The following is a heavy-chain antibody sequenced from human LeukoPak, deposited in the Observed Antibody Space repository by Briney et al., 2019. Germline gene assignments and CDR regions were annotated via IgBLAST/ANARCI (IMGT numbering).Heavy chain of an antibody. CDR3: ARDCSGGSCYSPAPGAFDI. V-gene: IGHV3-23*01. D-gene: IGHD2-15*01. Sequence: PGGSLRLSCAASGFIFSSYAMNWVRQAPGKGPEWVSGSSGSGSSTYYLDSVKGRFTISRGNAKNSLYLQMNSLRAEDTAVYYCARDCSGGSCYSPAPGAFDIWGQGTMVTVSS. CDR1: GFIFSSYA. CDR2: SSGSGSST. J-gene: IGHJ3*02.